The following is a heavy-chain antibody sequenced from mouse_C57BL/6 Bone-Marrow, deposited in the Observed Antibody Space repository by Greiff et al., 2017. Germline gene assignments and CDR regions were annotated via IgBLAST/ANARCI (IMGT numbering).Heavy chain of an antibody. V-gene: IGHV1-52*01. Sequence: QVQLKQSGAELVRPGSSVKLSCKASGYTFTSYWMHWVKQRPIQGLEWIGNIDPSDSETHYNQKFKDKATLTVDKSSSTAYMQLISLTSEDSAVDYCARRGIASWYFDVWGTGTTVTVSS. CDR3: ARRGIASWYFDV. J-gene: IGHJ1*03. CDR1: GYTFTSYW. CDR2: IDPSDSET.